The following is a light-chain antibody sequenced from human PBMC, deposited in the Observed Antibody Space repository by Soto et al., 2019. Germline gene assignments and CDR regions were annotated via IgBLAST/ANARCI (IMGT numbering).Light chain of an antibody. Sequence: QSVLTQPPSASGTPGQRVIISCPGSSSNIGSNIVNWYQLLPGTAPKLLIYSSDQRPSGVPDRFSGSKSGTSASLAISGLRSEDEADYYCTAWDDSLNGRVFGGGTQLTVL. V-gene: IGLV1-44*01. CDR3: TAWDDSLNGRV. J-gene: IGLJ7*01. CDR1: SSNIGSNI. CDR2: SSD.